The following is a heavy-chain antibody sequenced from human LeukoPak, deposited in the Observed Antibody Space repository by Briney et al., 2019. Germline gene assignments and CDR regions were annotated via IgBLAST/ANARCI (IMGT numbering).Heavy chain of an antibody. J-gene: IGHJ4*02. CDR1: GGSVSSTSYY. D-gene: IGHD5-24*01. CDR2: IYYSGST. Sequence: PSETLSLTCTVSGGSVSSTSYYWDWIRQPPGKGLEWIGYIYYSGSTYYNPSLKSRVTISVDTSKNQFSLKLSSVTAADTAVYYCAREGVEMATTIFDYWGQGTLVTVSS. CDR3: AREGVEMATTIFDY. V-gene: IGHV4-31*03.